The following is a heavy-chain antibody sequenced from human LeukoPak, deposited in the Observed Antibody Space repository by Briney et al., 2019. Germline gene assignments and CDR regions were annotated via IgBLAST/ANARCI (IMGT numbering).Heavy chain of an antibody. Sequence: PSETLSLTCTVSAASISSSSHHWGWIRQSPGKGLEWIGSVYYGRTTYFSPSLDSRVTISLGTSANQFSLQLNSVTAADTAVYYCVRHDGRGGATMGAFDSWGQGSLVTVSS. CDR3: VRHDGRGGATMGAFDS. J-gene: IGHJ5*01. D-gene: IGHD4/OR15-4a*01. V-gene: IGHV4-39*01. CDR2: VYYGRTT. CDR1: AASISSSSHH.